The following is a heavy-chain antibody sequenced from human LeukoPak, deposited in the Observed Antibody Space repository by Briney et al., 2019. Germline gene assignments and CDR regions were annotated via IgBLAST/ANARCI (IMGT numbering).Heavy chain of an antibody. V-gene: IGHV3-48*03. D-gene: IGHD2-21*02. J-gene: IGHJ4*02. CDR1: GFTFSSYE. CDR3: ARGHSDALFY. CDR2: IHRGASAI. Sequence: GGSLRLPCTASGFTFSSYEMNWVRQAPGKGLEWISYIHRGASAIYYADSVKGRFAISRDDARNSLYLQMDSLRVEDTAIYYCARGHSDALFYWGQGTWVTVSS.